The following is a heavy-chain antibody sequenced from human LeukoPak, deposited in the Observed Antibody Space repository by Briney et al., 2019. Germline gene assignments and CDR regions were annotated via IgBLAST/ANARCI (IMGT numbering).Heavy chain of an antibody. CDR2: ISAYNGNT. Sequence: GASVKVSCKASGYTFTSYCISWVRHAPGQGLEWMGWISAYNGNTNYAQNLQGRVTMTTDTCTSTAYMELRSLRSDDTAVYYCARSNYYDSSGYYTYWGRGNLVTVSS. J-gene: IGHJ4*02. CDR1: GYTFTSYC. CDR3: ARSNYYDSSGYYTY. D-gene: IGHD3-22*01. V-gene: IGHV1-18*01.